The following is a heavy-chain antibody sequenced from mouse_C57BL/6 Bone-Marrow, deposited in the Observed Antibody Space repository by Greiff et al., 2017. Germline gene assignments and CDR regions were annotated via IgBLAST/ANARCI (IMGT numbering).Heavy chain of an antibody. D-gene: IGHD1-1*01. CDR2: INPSTGGT. Sequence: EVQLQQSGPELVKPGASVKISCKASGYSFTGYYMNWVKQSPEKSLEWIGEINPSTGGTTYNQKFKAKATLTVDKSSSTAYMQLKSLTSEDSAVYYCARTITTVAVDYWGQGTTLTVSS. V-gene: IGHV1-42*01. CDR1: GYSFTGYY. CDR3: ARTITTVAVDY. J-gene: IGHJ2*01.